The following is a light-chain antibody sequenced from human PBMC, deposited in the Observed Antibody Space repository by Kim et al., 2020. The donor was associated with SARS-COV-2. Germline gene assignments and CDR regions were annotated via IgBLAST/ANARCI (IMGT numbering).Light chain of an antibody. CDR2: NNN. Sequence: QSVLTQPPSASGTPWQEISISCSGTSSNIGRNSVSWYKKLPGQAPKLLIYNNNERPSGVPDRFSASKSVTSASLAISGLQSEDEADYYCAAWDDSLDGLVVFGGGTKVTVL. CDR3: AAWDDSLDGLVV. CDR1: SSNIGRNS. J-gene: IGLJ2*01. V-gene: IGLV1-44*01.